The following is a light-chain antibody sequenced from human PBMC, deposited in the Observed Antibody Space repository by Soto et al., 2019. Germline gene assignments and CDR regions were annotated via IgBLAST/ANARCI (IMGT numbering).Light chain of an antibody. CDR1: QSVSTH. CDR2: GGS. J-gene: IGKJ5*01. CDR3: QQHEGWPIT. Sequence: EIVLTQSPGTLSLSPGERVTLSCRASQSVSTHLAWYQQKPGQAARLLIYGGSTRATDLPARFSGSGSGTEFTLTITSLQSEDLAVYYCQQHEGWPITFGQGTRLEI. V-gene: IGKV3-15*01.